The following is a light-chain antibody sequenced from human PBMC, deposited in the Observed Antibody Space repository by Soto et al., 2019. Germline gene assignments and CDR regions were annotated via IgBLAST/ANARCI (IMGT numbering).Light chain of an antibody. Sequence: IVLTQSPATLSLSPGERTPLSCRASQTVVGFLAWYQQKPGQAPRLLIYDASNRAAAIPARFSGSGSGTDYTLTISSLEPEDCAIYYCQQRASWPWTFGQGTKVEIK. CDR1: QTVVGF. CDR2: DAS. V-gene: IGKV3-11*01. J-gene: IGKJ1*01. CDR3: QQRASWPWT.